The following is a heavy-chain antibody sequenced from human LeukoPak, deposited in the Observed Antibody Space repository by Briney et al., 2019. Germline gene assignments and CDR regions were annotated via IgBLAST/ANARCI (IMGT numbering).Heavy chain of an antibody. Sequence: SGILSLTCAVSGGSISSSNWWSWVRQPPGKGLEWIGEIYHSGSTNYNPSLKSRVTISVDKSKNQFSLKLSSVTAADTAVYYCASMVRGVIIRRDFDYWGQGTLVTVSS. CDR2: IYHSGST. J-gene: IGHJ4*02. CDR3: ASMVRGVIIRRDFDY. CDR1: GGSISSSNW. V-gene: IGHV4-4*02. D-gene: IGHD3-10*01.